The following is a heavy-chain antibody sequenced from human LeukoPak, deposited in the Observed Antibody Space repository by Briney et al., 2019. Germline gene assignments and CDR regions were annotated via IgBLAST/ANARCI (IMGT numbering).Heavy chain of an antibody. J-gene: IGHJ4*02. V-gene: IGHV3-21*01. CDR1: GFTFSSYT. Sequence: PGGSLRLSCAASGFTFSSYTMNWVRQAPGKGLEWVSSISGSSIYIYYADSAKGRFTISRDNAKNSLYLRMNSLRAEDTAVYYCARSGCSGGSCYGVFDYWGREPWSPSPQ. CDR2: ISGSSIYI. CDR3: ARSGCSGGSCYGVFDY. D-gene: IGHD2-15*01.